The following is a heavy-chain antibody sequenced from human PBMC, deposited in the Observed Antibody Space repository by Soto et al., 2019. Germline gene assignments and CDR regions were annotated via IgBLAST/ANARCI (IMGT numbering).Heavy chain of an antibody. V-gene: IGHV4-31*03. J-gene: IGHJ6*02. CDR1: GGSISSGGYY. Sequence: PSETLSLTCTVSGGSISSGGYYWSWIRQHPGKGLEWIGYIYYSGSTYYNPSLKSRVTISVDTSKNQFSLKLSSVTAADTAVYYCARGSGSHHYYYSGMDVWGQGTTVTVSS. CDR2: IYYSGST. D-gene: IGHD3-10*01. CDR3: ARGSGSHHYYYSGMDV.